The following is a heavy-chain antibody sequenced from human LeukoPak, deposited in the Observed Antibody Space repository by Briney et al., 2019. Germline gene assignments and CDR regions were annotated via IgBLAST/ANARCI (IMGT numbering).Heavy chain of an antibody. V-gene: IGHV3-20*04. CDR1: GFTFDDYG. Sequence: PGGSLRLSCAASGFTFDDYGMSWVRQAPGKGLEWVSGINWNGGSTGYADSVKGRFTISRDNAKNSLYLQMNSLRAEDTALYYCARVFSGTYLNYHHFDYWGQGTLVTVSS. D-gene: IGHD1-26*01. CDR3: ARVFSGTYLNYHHFDY. J-gene: IGHJ4*02. CDR2: INWNGGST.